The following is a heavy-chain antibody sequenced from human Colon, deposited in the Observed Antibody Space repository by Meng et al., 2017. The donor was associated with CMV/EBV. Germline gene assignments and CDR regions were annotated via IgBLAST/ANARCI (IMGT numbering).Heavy chain of an antibody. CDR2: SSNSGDMM. CDR1: GCTFSDYY. D-gene: IGHD3-22*01. CDR3: ARGGSHYYDDRVEYFQH. V-gene: IGHV3-11*01. Sequence: GGSLRLSCAVSGCTFSDYYKNWIRQAPGKGLEWVSYSSNSGDMMYYTGSVKGRFTVSRDNAKNSLYLQMTSLRAEDTAVYYCARGGSHYYDDRVEYFQHWGQGTLVTVSS. J-gene: IGHJ1*01.